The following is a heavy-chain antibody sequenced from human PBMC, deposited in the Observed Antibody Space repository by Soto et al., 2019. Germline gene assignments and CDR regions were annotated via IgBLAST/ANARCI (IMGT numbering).Heavy chain of an antibody. D-gene: IGHD6-13*01. CDR1: GGSISSGGYY. CDR2: IYYSGST. Sequence: QVQLQESGPGLVKPSQTLSLTCTVSGGSISSGGYYWSWIRQHPGKGLEWIGYIYYSGSTYYNPTLKSRVPISVDTSKNQVARKLSSVTAADSAVYYCARAVAGMDYFDYWGQGTLVTVSS. V-gene: IGHV4-31*03. CDR3: ARAVAGMDYFDY. J-gene: IGHJ4*02.